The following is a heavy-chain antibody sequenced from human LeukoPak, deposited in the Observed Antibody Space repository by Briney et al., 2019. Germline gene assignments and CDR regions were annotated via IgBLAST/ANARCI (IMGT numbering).Heavy chain of an antibody. CDR1: GLAFSGYA. J-gene: IGHJ4*02. V-gene: IGHV3-64D*06. CDR3: VRTYSSGWYGSVDY. Sequence: GSLRLSCSASGLAFSGYAMHWVRQAPGRGLESVSGISSNGDSTYYADSVKGRFTISRDNSKNTLYLQMSSLRAEDTAVYYCVRTYSSGWYGSVDYWGQGTLVTVSS. CDR2: ISSNGDST. D-gene: IGHD6-19*01.